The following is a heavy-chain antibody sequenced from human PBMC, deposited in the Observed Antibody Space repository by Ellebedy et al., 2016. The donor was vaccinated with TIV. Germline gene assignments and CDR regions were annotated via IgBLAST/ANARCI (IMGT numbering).Heavy chain of an antibody. J-gene: IGHJ3*02. Sequence: GGSLRLXXAASGFTFADYAMHWVRQAPGKGLEWVSGISWNSGSIGYADSVKGRFTISRDNAKNSLYLQMNSLRAEDTALYYCAKEYYYDSSGYYAGGSAFDIWGQGTMVTVSS. V-gene: IGHV3-9*01. CDR2: ISWNSGSI. D-gene: IGHD3-22*01. CDR3: AKEYYYDSSGYYAGGSAFDI. CDR1: GFTFADYA.